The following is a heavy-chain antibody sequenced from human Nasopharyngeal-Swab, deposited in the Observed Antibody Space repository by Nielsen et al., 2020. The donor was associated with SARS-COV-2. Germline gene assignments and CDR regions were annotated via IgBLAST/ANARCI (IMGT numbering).Heavy chain of an antibody. Sequence: GESLKISCAASGFTFSSYAMSWVRQAPGKGLEWVSAISGSGRSTYYADSVKGRFTISRDNSKNTLYLQMNSLRAEDTAVYFCAKFDTSSWFDYWGQGTLVTVSS. D-gene: IGHD6-13*01. CDR2: ISGSGRST. J-gene: IGHJ4*02. V-gene: IGHV3-23*01. CDR3: AKFDTSSWFDY. CDR1: GFTFSSYA.